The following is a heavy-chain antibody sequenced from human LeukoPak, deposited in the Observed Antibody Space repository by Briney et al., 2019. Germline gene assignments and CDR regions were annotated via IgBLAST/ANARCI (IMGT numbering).Heavy chain of an antibody. CDR2: IFYRGST. CDR1: GGSINNFY. J-gene: IGHJ6*02. CDR3: ARTGYYASGSSYYYGMDV. V-gene: IGHV4-59*08. D-gene: IGHD3-10*01. Sequence: SETLSLTCTVSGGSINNFYWSWIRQPPGKGLEWIGYIFYRGSTNYNPSLESRVTISIDTSKNQFSLKVNSLTAADTAVYYCARTGYYASGSSYYYGMDVWGQGTTVTVSS.